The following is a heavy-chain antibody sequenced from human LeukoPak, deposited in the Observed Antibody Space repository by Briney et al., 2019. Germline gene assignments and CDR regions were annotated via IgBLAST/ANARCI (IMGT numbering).Heavy chain of an antibody. CDR1: GYTFTGYH. D-gene: IGHD5-12*01. Sequence: ASVKVSCKASGYTFTGYHMHWVRQAPGQGLEWMGRINPNSGDTNYAQEFLGRVTMTRDTSISTAYMELSRLRSDDTAVYYCARVGSGYDFGYWGQGTLVTVSS. CDR3: ARVGSGYDFGY. CDR2: INPNSGDT. V-gene: IGHV1-2*06. J-gene: IGHJ4*02.